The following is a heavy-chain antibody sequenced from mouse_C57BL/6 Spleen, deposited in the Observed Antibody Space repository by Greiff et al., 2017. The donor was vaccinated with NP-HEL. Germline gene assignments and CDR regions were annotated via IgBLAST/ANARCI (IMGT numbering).Heavy chain of an antibody. D-gene: IGHD1-1*01. CDR3: ARITTVVAPDY. CDR1: GYTFTSYT. V-gene: IGHV1-4*01. Sequence: QVQLQQSGAELARPGASVKMSCKASGYTFTSYTMHWVKQRPGQGLEWIGYINPSSGYTKYNQKFKDKATLTADKSSSTAYMQLSSLTSEDSAVYYCARITTVVAPDYWGQGTTLTVSS. J-gene: IGHJ2*01. CDR2: INPSSGYT.